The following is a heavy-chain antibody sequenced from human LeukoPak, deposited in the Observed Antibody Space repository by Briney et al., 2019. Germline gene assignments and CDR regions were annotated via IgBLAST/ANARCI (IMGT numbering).Heavy chain of an antibody. CDR3: ARYYYDSPLDY. CDR1: GYIFTNYG. D-gene: IGHD3-22*01. V-gene: IGHV1-18*01. CDR2: ISTYNGYT. Sequence: ASVKVSCKASGYIFTNYGITWVRQAPGQGLEWMGWISTYNGYTNYAQNLQGRVTMSTDTSTSTAYMELRSLRSDDTAVYYCARYYYDSPLDYWGQGTLVTVSS. J-gene: IGHJ4*02.